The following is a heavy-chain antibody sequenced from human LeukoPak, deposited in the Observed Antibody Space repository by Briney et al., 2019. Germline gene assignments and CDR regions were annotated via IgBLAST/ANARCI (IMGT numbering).Heavy chain of an antibody. V-gene: IGHV1-46*01. J-gene: IGHJ4*02. CDR1: GNTFTSYY. CDR2: INPSGGST. Sequence: GASVKVSCKAAGNTFTSYYMHWVRQAPGQGLEWMGMINPSGGSTSYAQKFQGRVTMTRDTSTSTVYMELSSLRSEDTAVYYCATLDGYRIYWGQGTLVTVSS. D-gene: IGHD5-24*01. CDR3: ATLDGYRIY.